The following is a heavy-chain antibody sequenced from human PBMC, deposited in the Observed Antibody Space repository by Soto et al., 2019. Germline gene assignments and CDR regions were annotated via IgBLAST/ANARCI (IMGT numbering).Heavy chain of an antibody. CDR2: ISSNGGST. Sequence: GGSLRLSCSASGFTFSSYAMRWVRQAPGKGLEYVSAISSNGGSTYYADSVKGRFTISRDNSKNTLYLQMSSLRAEDTAVYYCVKDKNHDFWSGYYEEVYGMDVWGQGTTVTVSS. D-gene: IGHD3-3*01. CDR1: GFTFSSYA. J-gene: IGHJ6*02. V-gene: IGHV3-64D*08. CDR3: VKDKNHDFWSGYYEEVYGMDV.